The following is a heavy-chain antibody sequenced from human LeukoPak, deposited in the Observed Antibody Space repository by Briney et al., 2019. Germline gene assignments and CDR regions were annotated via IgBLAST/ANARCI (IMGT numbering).Heavy chain of an antibody. D-gene: IGHD3-3*01. Sequence: PGGSLRLSCAASGFTFSSYWMHWVRQAPGKGLVGVSRINSDGSSTSYADSVKGRLTISRDNSKNSLYLQMNSLRTEDTALYYCAKDRENYDFWSGYFDYWGQGTLVTVSS. J-gene: IGHJ4*02. CDR2: INSDGSST. CDR3: AKDRENYDFWSGYFDY. CDR1: GFTFSSYW. V-gene: IGHV3-74*01.